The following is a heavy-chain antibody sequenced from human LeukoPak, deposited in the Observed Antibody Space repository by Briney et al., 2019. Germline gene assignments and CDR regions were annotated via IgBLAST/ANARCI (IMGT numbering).Heavy chain of an antibody. CDR2: IKQDGSER. CDR1: GFTFSNYW. D-gene: IGHD3-3*01. CDR3: ARDNGVVHGVYYMDV. V-gene: IGHV3-7*01. J-gene: IGHJ6*03. Sequence: PGGSLRLSCAASGFTFSNYWMTWVRQAPGKGLEWVADIKQDGSERLYVNSVRGRFTISRDNAKMSLFLQMNSLRAEDTAVYYCARDNGVVHGVYYMDVWGKGTTVTV.